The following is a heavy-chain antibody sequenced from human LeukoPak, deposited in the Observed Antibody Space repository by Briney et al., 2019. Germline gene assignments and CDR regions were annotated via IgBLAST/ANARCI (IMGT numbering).Heavy chain of an antibody. CDR1: GFTVSSNY. CDR3: ARVSRGSGGWFDP. CDR2: IYSGGST. Sequence: GGSLRLSYAASGFTVSSNYMSWVRQAPGKGLEWVSVIYSGGSTYYADSVKGRFTISRDNSKNTLYLQMNSLRAEDTAVYYCARVSRGSGGWFDPWGQGTLVTVSS. D-gene: IGHD3-10*01. J-gene: IGHJ5*02. V-gene: IGHV3-53*01.